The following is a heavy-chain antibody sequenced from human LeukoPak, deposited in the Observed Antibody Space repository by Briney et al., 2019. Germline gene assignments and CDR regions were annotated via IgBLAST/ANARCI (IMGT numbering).Heavy chain of an antibody. V-gene: IGHV3-21*01. Sequence: GGSLRLSCAASGFTFSNYGMSWVRQAPGKGLEWVSSISSSSSYIYYADSVKGRFTISRDNAKNSLYLQMNSLRAEDTAVYYCAKDEDDRCYYGSGRGVWGKGTTVTVSS. CDR2: ISSSSSYI. CDR1: GFTFSNYG. J-gene: IGHJ6*04. D-gene: IGHD3-10*01. CDR3: AKDEDDRCYYGSGRGV.